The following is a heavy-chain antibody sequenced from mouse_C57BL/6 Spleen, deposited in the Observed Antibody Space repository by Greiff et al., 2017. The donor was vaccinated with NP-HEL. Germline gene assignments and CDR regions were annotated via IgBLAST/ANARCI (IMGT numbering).Heavy chain of an antibody. D-gene: IGHD2-4*01. J-gene: IGHJ2*01. CDR3: ANRDSFDY. V-gene: IGHV1-76*01. Sequence: QVQLKESEAELVRPGASVKLSCKASGYTFTDYYINWVKQRPGQGLEWIARIYPGSGNTYYNEKFKGKATLTAEKSSSTAYMQLSSLTSEASAVYFCANRDSFDYWGQGTTLTVSS. CDR2: IYPGSGNT. CDR1: GYTFTDYY.